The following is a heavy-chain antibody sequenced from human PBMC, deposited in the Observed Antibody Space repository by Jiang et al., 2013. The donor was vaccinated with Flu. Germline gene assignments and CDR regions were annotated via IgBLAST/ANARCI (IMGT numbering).Heavy chain of an antibody. CDR2: IYYSGST. J-gene: IGHJ5*02. D-gene: IGHD6-13*01. Sequence: LTCTVSGGSISSGGYYWSWIRQHPGKGLEWIGYIYYSGSTYYNPSLKSRVTISVDTSKNQFSLKLSSVTAADTAVYYCARGARSVAAAGSCWFDPWGQGTLVTVSS. CDR1: GGSISSGGYY. V-gene: IGHV4-31*03. CDR3: ARGARSVAAAGSCWFDP.